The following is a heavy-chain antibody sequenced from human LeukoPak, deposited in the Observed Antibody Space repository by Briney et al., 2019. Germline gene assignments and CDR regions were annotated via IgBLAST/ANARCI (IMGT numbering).Heavy chain of an antibody. J-gene: IGHJ4*02. D-gene: IGHD3-16*01. CDR3: ARRGSYYDY. Sequence: SETLSLTCAVYGGSFSGYYWSWIRQPPGKGLEWIGEINHSGSTNYNLSLKSRVTISVDTSKNQFSLKLSSVTAADTAVYYCARRGSYYDYWGPRTLVTVSS. CDR1: GGSFSGYY. V-gene: IGHV4-34*01. CDR2: INHSGST.